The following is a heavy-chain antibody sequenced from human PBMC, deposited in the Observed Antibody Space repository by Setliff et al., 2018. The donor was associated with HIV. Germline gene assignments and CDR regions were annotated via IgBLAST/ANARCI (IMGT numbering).Heavy chain of an antibody. CDR3: ARRRGQKATGWYYFDF. Sequence: ETLSLTCSVSGGPITSNTYFWDWIRQAPGKGLEWIGSIYHSGNTYYNPSLKSRVSISVDTSKRQFSLKLTSVTAGDSALYYCARRRGQKATGWYYFDFWGQGALGTSPQ. J-gene: IGHJ4*02. V-gene: IGHV4-39*01. CDR2: IYHSGNT. D-gene: IGHD6-19*01. CDR1: GGPITSNTYF.